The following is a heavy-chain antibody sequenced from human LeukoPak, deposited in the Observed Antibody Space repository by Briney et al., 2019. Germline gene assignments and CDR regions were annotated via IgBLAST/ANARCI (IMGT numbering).Heavy chain of an antibody. J-gene: IGHJ3*02. V-gene: IGHV4-59*01. CDR2: IHYSGST. Sequence: SETLSLTCTVSGGSISNYYWSWIRQPPGKELEWIGYIHYSGSTNYNPSLKSRVTISVDTSKNQFSLKLSSVTAADTAVYYCASHVSYAFDIWGQGTMVTVSS. CDR1: GGSISNYY. CDR3: ASHVSYAFDI.